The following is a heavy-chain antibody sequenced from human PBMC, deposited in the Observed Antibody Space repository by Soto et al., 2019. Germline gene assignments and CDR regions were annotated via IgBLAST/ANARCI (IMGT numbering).Heavy chain of an antibody. D-gene: IGHD3-22*01. Sequence: GESLKISCKGSGYSFTSYWIGWVRQMSGKGLEWMGIIYPGDSDTRYSPSFQGQVTISADKSISTAYLQWSSLKASDTAMYYCARSISYYYDSSGYASYSMDVWGQGTTVTVSS. J-gene: IGHJ6*02. CDR1: GYSFTSYW. CDR2: IYPGDSDT. V-gene: IGHV5-51*01. CDR3: ARSISYYYDSSGYASYSMDV.